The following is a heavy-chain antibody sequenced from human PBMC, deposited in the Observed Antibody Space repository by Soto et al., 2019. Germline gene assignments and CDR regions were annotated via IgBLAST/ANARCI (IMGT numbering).Heavy chain of an antibody. V-gene: IGHV1-3*01. CDR3: ARDLVMDV. J-gene: IGHJ6*02. Sequence: QVQLVQSGAEVKKPGASVKVSCKASGYTFTSYAMHWVRQAPGQRLEWMGWINAGNGNTKYSQKFQGRVTITRDTSASTADMALSSLRSEDTAVYSCARDLVMDVWGQGTTVTVSS. CDR2: INAGNGNT. CDR1: GYTFTSYA. D-gene: IGHD2-8*02.